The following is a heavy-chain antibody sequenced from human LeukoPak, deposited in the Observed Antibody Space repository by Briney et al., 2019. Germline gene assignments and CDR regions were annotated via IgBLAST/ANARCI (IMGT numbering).Heavy chain of an antibody. V-gene: IGHV3-21*01. J-gene: IGHJ6*02. Sequence: GGSLRLSCAASGFTFSTYDMNWVRQAPGRGLEWVSSITSGGHFIYYADSVRGRFTISTDNAKTSLYLQMDSLKAEDTAVYYRARLRIRYGVDVWGQGTTVTVSS. D-gene: IGHD2-15*01. CDR1: GFTFSTYD. CDR2: ITSGGHFI. CDR3: ARLRIRYGVDV.